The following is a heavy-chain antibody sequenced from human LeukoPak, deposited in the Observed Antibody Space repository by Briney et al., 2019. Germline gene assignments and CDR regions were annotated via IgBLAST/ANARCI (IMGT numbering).Heavy chain of an antibody. D-gene: IGHD3-10*01. V-gene: IGHV3-30*18. J-gene: IGHJ4*02. CDR2: VSYDGGIT. Sequence: GGSLRLSCAASGFTFSNYGMHWVRQAPGKGLEWVAVVSYDGGITYYADSVEGRFIISRDNSKNTLYLQLNSLRAEDTAVYYCAKQRVRGDHYFDYWGQGTLVTASS. CDR1: GFTFSNYG. CDR3: AKQRVRGDHYFDY.